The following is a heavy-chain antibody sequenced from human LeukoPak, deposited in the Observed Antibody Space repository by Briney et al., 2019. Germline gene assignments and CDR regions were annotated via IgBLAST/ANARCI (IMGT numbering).Heavy chain of an antibody. CDR1: GFTFSDHY. D-gene: IGHD3-10*01. Sequence: GGSLRLSCAASGFTFSDHYMDWVRQAPGKGLEWVSVIGSGGGSTIYADSVKGRFTISRDDSKNTLYLQLNSLRAEDTAVYFCAKAAYFYGSGSYYNDYWGQGTLVTVSS. CDR3: AKAAYFYGSGSYYNDY. V-gene: IGHV3-23*01. J-gene: IGHJ4*02. CDR2: IGSGGGST.